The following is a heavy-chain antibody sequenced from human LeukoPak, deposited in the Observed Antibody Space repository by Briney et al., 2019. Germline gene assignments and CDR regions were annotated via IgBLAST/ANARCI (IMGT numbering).Heavy chain of an antibody. CDR3: ARGKQWLESYYFDY. J-gene: IGHJ4*02. V-gene: IGHV3-33*01. D-gene: IGHD6-19*01. Sequence: GRSLRLSCAASGFTFSSYGMHWVRQAPGKELEWVAVIWYDGSNKYYADSVKGRFTISRDNSKNTLYLQMNSLRAEDTAVYYCARGKQWLESYYFDYWGQGTLVTVSS. CDR1: GFTFSSYG. CDR2: IWYDGSNK.